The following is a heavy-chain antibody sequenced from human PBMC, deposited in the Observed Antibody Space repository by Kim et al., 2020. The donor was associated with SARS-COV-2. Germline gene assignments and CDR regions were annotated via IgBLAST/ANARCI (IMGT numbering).Heavy chain of an antibody. Sequence: ASVKVSCKTSGYIFTDFYVHWVRQAPAKGLEWMGWFNAKNDDTRYGQDFQGRVTMTRDTSISTVYMDLNGLTSDDTAIYYCARDSGTSSENALDLWGQGTLVTVSS. CDR3: ARDSGTSSENALDL. D-gene: IGHD6-6*01. V-gene: IGHV1-2*02. CDR1: GYIFTDFY. CDR2: FNAKNDDT. J-gene: IGHJ3*01.